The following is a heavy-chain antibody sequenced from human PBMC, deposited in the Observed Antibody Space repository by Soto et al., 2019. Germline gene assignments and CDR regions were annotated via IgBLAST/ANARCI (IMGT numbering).Heavy chain of an antibody. J-gene: IGHJ3*02. D-gene: IGHD3-22*01. CDR2: IYYSGST. CDR3: ATARGYDSSGYYEIDAFDI. Sequence: SETLSLTCTVSGGSISSGGYYWSWIRQHPGKGLEWIGYIYYSGSTYYNPSLKSRVTISVDTSKNQFSLKLSSVTAADTAVYYCATARGYDSSGYYEIDAFDIWGQGTMATVSS. CDR1: GGSISSGGYY. V-gene: IGHV4-31*03.